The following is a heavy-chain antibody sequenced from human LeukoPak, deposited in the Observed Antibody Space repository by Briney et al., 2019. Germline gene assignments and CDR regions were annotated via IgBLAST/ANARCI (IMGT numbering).Heavy chain of an antibody. Sequence: GGSLRLSCAASGFTFSSYAMSWVRQAPGKGLEWVSAISGSGGSTYYADSVKGRFTISRDNSKNTLYLQMNSLRAEDTAVYYCARDNCSGGSCYDYWGQGTLVTVSS. CDR3: ARDNCSGGSCYDY. CDR1: GFTFSSYA. V-gene: IGHV3-23*01. CDR2: ISGSGGST. J-gene: IGHJ4*02. D-gene: IGHD2-15*01.